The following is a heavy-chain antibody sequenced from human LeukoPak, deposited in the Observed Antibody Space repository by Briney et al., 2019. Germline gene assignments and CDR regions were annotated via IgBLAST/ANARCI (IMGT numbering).Heavy chain of an antibody. CDR2: IIPIFGIA. Sequence: SVKVSCKASGGTFSSYAISWVRQAPGQGLEWMGGIIPIFGIANYAQKFQGRVTITVDKSTSTAYMELSSLRSEDTAVYYCARVKCSSTSCYRGYFDYWGQGTLVTVSS. CDR3: ARVKCSSTSCYRGYFDY. D-gene: IGHD2-2*02. CDR1: GGTFSSYA. J-gene: IGHJ4*02. V-gene: IGHV1-69*17.